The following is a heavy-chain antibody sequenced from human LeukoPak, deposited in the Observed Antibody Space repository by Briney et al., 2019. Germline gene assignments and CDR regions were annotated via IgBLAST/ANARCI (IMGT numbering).Heavy chain of an antibody. CDR3: ARTDCSGSSCYKIYYFDY. D-gene: IGHD2-15*01. J-gene: IGHJ4*02. V-gene: IGHV1-69*01. CDR2: IIPIFGTA. Sequence: ASVKVSCKASGGTFSSYAISWVRQAPGQGLEWMGGIIPIFGTANYAQKFQGRVTITADESTSTAYMELSSLRSEDTAVYYCARTDCSGSSCYKIYYFDYWGQGTLVTVSS. CDR1: GGTFSSYA.